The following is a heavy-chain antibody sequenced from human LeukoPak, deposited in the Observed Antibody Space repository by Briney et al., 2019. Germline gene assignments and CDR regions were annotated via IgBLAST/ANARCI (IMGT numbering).Heavy chain of an antibody. D-gene: IGHD3-3*01. CDR1: GGSISSGGYY. CDR3: ARAGYTDDFWSGYPDHYYYGMDV. J-gene: IGHJ6*02. CDR2: IYYSGST. V-gene: IGHV4-31*03. Sequence: SQTLSLTCTVSGGSISSGGYYWSWIRQHPGKGLEWIGYIYYSGSTYYNPSLKSRVTISVDTSKNQFSLKLSSVTAADTAVYYCARAGYTDDFWSGYPDHYYYGMDVWGQGTTVTVSS.